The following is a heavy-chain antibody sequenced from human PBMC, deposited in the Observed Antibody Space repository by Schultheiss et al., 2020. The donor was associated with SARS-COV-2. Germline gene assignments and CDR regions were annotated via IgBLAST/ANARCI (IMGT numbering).Heavy chain of an antibody. Sequence: GGSLRLSCAASGFTFDDYTMHWVRQAPGKGLEWVSSISSSSSYIYYADSVKGRFTISRDNAKNSLYLQMNSLRAEDTAVYYCARDWTTVYYYYYGMDVWGQGTTVTVSS. CDR2: ISSSSSYI. CDR3: ARDWTTVYYYYYGMDV. CDR1: GFTFDDYT. D-gene: IGHD4-17*01. V-gene: IGHV3-21*01. J-gene: IGHJ6*02.